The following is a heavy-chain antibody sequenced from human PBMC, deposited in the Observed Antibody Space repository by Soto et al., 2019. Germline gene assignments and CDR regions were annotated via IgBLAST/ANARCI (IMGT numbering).Heavy chain of an antibody. CDR1: GGSISSSNW. J-gene: IGHJ4*02. Sequence: QVQLQESGPGLVKPSGTLSLTCAVSGGSISSSNWWSWVRQPPGKGLEWIGEIYHSGSTNYNPSLKSRVTISVDKSKNQFALKLSSVTAADTAVYYCARVGGLLWFGEGSYYFDYWGQGTLVTVSS. V-gene: IGHV4-4*02. D-gene: IGHD3-10*01. CDR3: ARVGGLLWFGEGSYYFDY. CDR2: IYHSGST.